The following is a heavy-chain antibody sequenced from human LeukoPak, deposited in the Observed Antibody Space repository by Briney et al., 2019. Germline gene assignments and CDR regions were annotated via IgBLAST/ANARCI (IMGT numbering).Heavy chain of an antibody. CDR2: TYYRSKWFY. CDR1: GDSVSSNSAA. J-gene: IGHJ3*01. V-gene: IGHV6-1*01. CDR3: TRDSGLGNDAFDV. D-gene: IGHD3-10*01. Sequence: SQTLSLTCAISGDSVSSNSAAWNWIRQSPSRGLEWLGRTYYRSKWFYDYAVSVKSRITINPDTSKNQYSLLLNSVTPEDTAVYYCTRDSGLGNDAFDVWGQGTMVTVSS.